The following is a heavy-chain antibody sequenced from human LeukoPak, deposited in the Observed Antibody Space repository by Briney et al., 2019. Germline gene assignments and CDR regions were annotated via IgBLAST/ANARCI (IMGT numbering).Heavy chain of an antibody. CDR3: ARARSGSYNWFDP. Sequence: GGSLRLSCAASGFTFSSYGMNWVRQAPGKGLEWVSSISSSSSYIYYADSVKGRFTISRDNAKNSLYLQMNSLRAEDTAVYYCARARSGSYNWFDPWGQGTLVTVSS. V-gene: IGHV3-21*01. CDR1: GFTFSSYG. CDR2: ISSSSSYI. J-gene: IGHJ5*02. D-gene: IGHD1-26*01.